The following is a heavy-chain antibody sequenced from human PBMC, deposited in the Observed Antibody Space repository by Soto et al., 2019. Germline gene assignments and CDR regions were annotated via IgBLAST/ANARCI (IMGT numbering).Heavy chain of an antibody. CDR2: IYYSGST. CDR1: GGSISSGYYY. Sequence: PSETLSLTGTVSGGSISSGYYYWSWIRQPPGKGLEWIGYIYYSGSTYYNPSLESRVTISVDTSKNQFSLKLSSVTAADTALYYCSSYRYDFWSGYNYSSYYYGMDVCGQGTTVTVCS. D-gene: IGHD3-3*01. V-gene: IGHV4-30-4*01. CDR3: SSYRYDFWSGYNYSSYYYGMDV. J-gene: IGHJ6*02.